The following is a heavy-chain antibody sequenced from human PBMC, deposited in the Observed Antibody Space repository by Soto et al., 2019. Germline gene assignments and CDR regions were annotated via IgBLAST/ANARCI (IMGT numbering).Heavy chain of an antibody. CDR3: ASPLYQLQPTAYYYCYGMDV. Sequence: QVQLVQSGAEVKKPGASVKVSCKASGYTFTSYGISWVRQAPGQGLEWMGWISAYNGNTNYAQKLQGRVTMTTDTSTSTAHMELRSLRSDDPAVYCCASPLYQLQPTAYYYCYGMDVWGQGTTVTASS. CDR2: ISAYNGNT. V-gene: IGHV1-18*01. J-gene: IGHJ6*02. CDR1: GYTFTSYG. D-gene: IGHD2-2*01.